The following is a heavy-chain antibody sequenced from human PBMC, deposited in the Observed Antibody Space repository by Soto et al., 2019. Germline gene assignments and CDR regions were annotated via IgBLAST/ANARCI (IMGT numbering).Heavy chain of an antibody. J-gene: IGHJ6*02. Sequence: SEPLSLTCIVSGDSVTSGSYYWTWLLHPPGKGLEWIGYVSYTVRTKYNPSLQSRVTISVDTSKNDFSLNLSSVTAADTAVYFCAREWGLIPYYVTKVLGQGNAVTVSS. V-gene: IGHV4-61*03. CDR2: VSYTVRT. D-gene: IGHD3-10*01. CDR1: GDSVTSGSYY. CDR3: AREWGLIPYYVTKV.